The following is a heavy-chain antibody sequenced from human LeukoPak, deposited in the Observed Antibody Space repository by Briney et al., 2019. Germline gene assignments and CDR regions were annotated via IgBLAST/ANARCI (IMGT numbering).Heavy chain of an antibody. D-gene: IGHD3-22*01. Sequence: ASVKVSCKASGYTFTSYGISWVRQAPGQGLEWMGWISAYSGNTNYAQKLQGRVTMTTDTSTSTAYMELRSLRSDDTAVYYCAREHYDSSGYYYFDYWGQGTLVTVSS. V-gene: IGHV1-18*01. CDR3: AREHYDSSGYYYFDY. CDR1: GYTFTSYG. J-gene: IGHJ4*02. CDR2: ISAYSGNT.